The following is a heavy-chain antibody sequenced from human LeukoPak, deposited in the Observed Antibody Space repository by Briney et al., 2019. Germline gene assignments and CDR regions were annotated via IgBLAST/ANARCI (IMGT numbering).Heavy chain of an antibody. J-gene: IGHJ5*02. D-gene: IGHD2-2*02. Sequence: SQTLSLTCTVAVGSISSGGYYWSWIRQPPGKGLEWIAYISTAGTTFYNPSLKSRVTISLDRSRNQFSLNLTSVTAEDTAVYYCARDECPLWSISCHRGFDPWGQGLLDTVSS. CDR2: ISTAGTT. CDR1: VGSISSGGYY. V-gene: IGHV4-30-2*01. CDR3: ARDECPLWSISCHRGFDP.